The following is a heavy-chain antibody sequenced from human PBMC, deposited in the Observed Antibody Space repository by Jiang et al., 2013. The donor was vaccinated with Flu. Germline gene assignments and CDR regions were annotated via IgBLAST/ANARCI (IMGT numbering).Heavy chain of an antibody. D-gene: IGHD3-22*01. Sequence: VQLVESGGGLVKPGGSLRLSCAASGFTFSSYSMNWVRQAPGKGLEWVSSISSSSSYIYYADSVKGRFTISRDNAKNSLYLQMNSLRAEDTAVYYCASSLSPSWDYYDSSSWDWFDPWAREPWSPSPQ. CDR3: ASSLSPSWDYYDSSSWDWFDP. V-gene: IGHV3-21*01. CDR2: ISSSSSYI. J-gene: IGHJ5*02. CDR1: GFTFSSYS.